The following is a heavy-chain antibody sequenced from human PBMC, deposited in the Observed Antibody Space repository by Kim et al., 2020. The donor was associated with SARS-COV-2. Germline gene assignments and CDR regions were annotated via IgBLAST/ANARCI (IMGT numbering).Heavy chain of an antibody. Sequence: GGSLRLSCAASGFTFSSYAMSWVRQAPGKGLEWVSVIYSGGSSTYYADSVKGRFTISRDNAKNTLYLQMNSLRAEDTAVYYCAKARSRVDSSGYYDYWGQGTLVTVSS. CDR1: GFTFSSYA. J-gene: IGHJ4*02. V-gene: IGHV3-23*03. CDR2: IYSGGSST. CDR3: AKARSRVDSSGYYDY. D-gene: IGHD3-22*01.